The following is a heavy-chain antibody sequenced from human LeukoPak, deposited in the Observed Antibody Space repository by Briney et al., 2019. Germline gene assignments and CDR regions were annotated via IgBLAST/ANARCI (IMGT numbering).Heavy chain of an antibody. CDR2: ISSDSRTI. CDR1: GFTFSSYS. Sequence: GGSLRLSCAASGFTFSSYSMNWVRQAPGKGLEWVSYISSDSRTIYYADSVKGRFTISRDNAKNSLYLQMKSLRDEDTAVYYCTRDPGSGWPPGIDYWGQGTLVTVSS. V-gene: IGHV3-48*02. CDR3: TRDPGSGWPPGIDY. J-gene: IGHJ4*02. D-gene: IGHD6-19*01.